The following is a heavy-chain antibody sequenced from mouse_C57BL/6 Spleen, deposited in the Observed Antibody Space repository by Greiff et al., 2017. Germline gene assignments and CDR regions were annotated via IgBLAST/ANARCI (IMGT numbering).Heavy chain of an antibody. Sequence: VQLQQPGAELVRPGSSVKLSCKASGYTFTSYWMDWVKQRPGQGLEWIGNIYPSDSETHYNQKFKDKATLTVDKSSSTAYMQLSSLTSEDSAVYYCARRSLLFRDYYAMDYWGQGTSVTVSS. CDR2: IYPSDSET. J-gene: IGHJ4*01. CDR3: ARRSLLFRDYYAMDY. CDR1: GYTFTSYW. D-gene: IGHD2-1*01. V-gene: IGHV1-61*01.